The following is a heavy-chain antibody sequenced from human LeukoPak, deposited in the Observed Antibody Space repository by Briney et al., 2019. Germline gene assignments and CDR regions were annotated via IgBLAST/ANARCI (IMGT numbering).Heavy chain of an antibody. CDR1: GFSFSYYG. J-gene: IGHJ4*02. V-gene: IGHV3-30*18. D-gene: IGHD3-9*01. CDR3: AKVRYDILTGYPPFDY. CDR2: ISNDGNNK. Sequence: GRSLRLSCAASGFSFSYYGMHWVRQAPGKGLEWVAFISNDGNNKDYADSVKGRFTISRDNSKNTLHLQMDSLRSEDTAVYHCAKVRYDILTGYPPFDYWGQGTLVTVSS.